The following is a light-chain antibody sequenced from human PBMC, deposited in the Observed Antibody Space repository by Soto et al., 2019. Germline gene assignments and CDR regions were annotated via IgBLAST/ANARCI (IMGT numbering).Light chain of an antibody. CDR3: QQYHRPPVT. CDR2: LAS. CDR1: QSVFKSSDNKNY. J-gene: IGKJ4*01. V-gene: IGKV4-1*01. Sequence: DIVMTQSPDSLTVSLGERATINCKSSQSVFKSSDNKNYLAWYQKKPGQPPKLLVYLASIRESGVPDRFSGSGSGTDFTLTISSLQAEDVAAYYCQQYHRPPVTFGGGTKVEIK.